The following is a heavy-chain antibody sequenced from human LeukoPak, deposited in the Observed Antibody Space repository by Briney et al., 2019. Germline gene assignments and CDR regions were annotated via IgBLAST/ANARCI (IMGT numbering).Heavy chain of an antibody. J-gene: IGHJ4*02. CDR1: GFTFSSYS. Sequence: GGSLRLSCAASGFTFSSYSMNWVRRAPGKGLEWVSSISSSSSYIYYADSVKGRFTISRDNAKNSLYLQMNSLRAEDTAVYYCARDWSGYKPDYWGQGTLVTVSS. D-gene: IGHD3-3*01. CDR2: ISSSSSYI. CDR3: ARDWSGYKPDY. V-gene: IGHV3-21*04.